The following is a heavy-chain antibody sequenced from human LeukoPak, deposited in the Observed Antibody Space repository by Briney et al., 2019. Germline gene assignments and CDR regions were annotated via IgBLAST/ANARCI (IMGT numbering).Heavy chain of an antibody. D-gene: IGHD6-13*01. CDR2: INPGGGGK. CDR1: GFTFSSHW. CDR3: VKDGIWSFDY. Sequence: GGSLRLSCAASGFTFSSHWMDWVRQAPGKGLEWVASINPGGGGKYYVESLKGRFTISRDDAKNSLYLQMNSLRAEDTAVYYCVKDGIWSFDYWGQGTLVTVSS. J-gene: IGHJ4*02. V-gene: IGHV3-7*01.